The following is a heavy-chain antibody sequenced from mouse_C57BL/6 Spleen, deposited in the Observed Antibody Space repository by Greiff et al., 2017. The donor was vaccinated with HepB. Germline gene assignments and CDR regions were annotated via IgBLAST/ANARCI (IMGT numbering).Heavy chain of an antibody. CDR2: IWSGGST. Sequence: QVQLKESGPGLVQPSQSLSITCTVSGFSLTSYGVHWVRQSPGKGLEWLGVIWSGGSTDYNAAFISRLSISKDNSKSQVFFKMNSLQADDTAIYYCARHSPAWFSYWGQGTLVTVSA. CDR3: ARHSPAWFSY. V-gene: IGHV2-2*01. J-gene: IGHJ3*01. CDR1: GFSLTSYG.